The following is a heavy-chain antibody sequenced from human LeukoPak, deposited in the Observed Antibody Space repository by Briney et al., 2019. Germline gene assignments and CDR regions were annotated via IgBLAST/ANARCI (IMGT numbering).Heavy chain of an antibody. CDR2: INPNSGGT. D-gene: IGHD6-13*01. CDR1: GYTFTDYY. J-gene: IGHJ3*02. CDR3: ARDHSSSSWARDAVDI. Sequence: GSVKDSCKASGYTFTDYYMHGVGQAPGQGLEWMGGINPNSGGTNYAQKFQGGVTMNRDTSISTAYMQLSRLRSDDTAVYYCARDHSSSSWARDAVDIWGQGTVVTVSS. V-gene: IGHV1-2*02.